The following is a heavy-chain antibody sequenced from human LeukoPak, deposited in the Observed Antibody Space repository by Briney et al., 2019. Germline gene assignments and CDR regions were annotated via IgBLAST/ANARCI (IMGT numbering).Heavy chain of an antibody. J-gene: IGHJ4*02. Sequence: GGSLRLSCAASGFMFSSNWISWVRLAPGKGLEWVANIKEDGTETYYVDSVKGRFTISRDNAKNSLYLQMNSLRVEDTAVYYCAKEGRSLQTYWGQGTLVTVSS. V-gene: IGHV3-7*03. CDR3: AKEGRSLQTY. CDR1: GFMFSSNW. D-gene: IGHD5-24*01. CDR2: IKEDGTET.